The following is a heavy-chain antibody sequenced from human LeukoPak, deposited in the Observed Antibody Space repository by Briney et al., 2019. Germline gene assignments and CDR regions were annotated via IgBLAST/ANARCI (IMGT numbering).Heavy chain of an antibody. Sequence: PSETLSLTCTVSGGSISTYYWSWIRLPPGKGLEWIAYIYFTGRTQYNPSLKSQVTISEDTSKNQFSLRLSSVTPAHTAVYYCARGGYDSDFDYWGQGTLVTVSS. V-gene: IGHV4-59*01. D-gene: IGHD3-3*01. CDR3: ARGGYDSDFDY. J-gene: IGHJ4*02. CDR1: GGSISTYY. CDR2: IYFTGRT.